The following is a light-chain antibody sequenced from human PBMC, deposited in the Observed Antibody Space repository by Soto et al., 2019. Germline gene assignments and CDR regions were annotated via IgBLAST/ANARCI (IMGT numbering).Light chain of an antibody. Sequence: DIQMTQSPPSLSASVGDRVTITCRANQDIRNYLGWYQQNPGKAPKRLIYAASSLQSGVPSRFSGSGSGTGFLLTIGSLRPEDFATYFCLLYNDYPYSFGQGTKMEF. J-gene: IGKJ2*03. CDR3: LLYNDYPYS. CDR1: QDIRNY. CDR2: AAS. V-gene: IGKV1-17*01.